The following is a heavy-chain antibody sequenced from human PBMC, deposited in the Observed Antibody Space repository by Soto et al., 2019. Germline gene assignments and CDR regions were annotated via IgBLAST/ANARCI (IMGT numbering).Heavy chain of an antibody. CDR1: GFPFSAYN. V-gene: IGHV3-48*02. Sequence: QPGGSLRLSCTASGFPFSAYNMNWVRQAPGKGLEWVAYITSGGSTIYYSDSVKGRFTFSRDNAKKSVYLQMNSLRDEDTAVYYCARDRGTVTNDLGQDYGMDVWGQGTAVTVSS. J-gene: IGHJ6*02. D-gene: IGHD4-17*01. CDR3: ARDRGTVTNDLGQDYGMDV. CDR2: ITSGGSTI.